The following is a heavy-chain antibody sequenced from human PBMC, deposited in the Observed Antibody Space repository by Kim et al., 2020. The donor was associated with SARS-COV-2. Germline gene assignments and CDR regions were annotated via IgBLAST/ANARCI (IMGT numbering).Heavy chain of an antibody. CDR2: IYHSGST. D-gene: IGHD6-19*01. V-gene: IGHV4-4*02. Sequence: SETLSLTCAVSGGSISSSNWRSWVRQPPGKGLEWIGEIYHSGSTNYNPSLKSRVTISVDKSKNQFSLKLSSVTAADTAVYYCARLSGWYRGDDAFDIWGQGTMVTVSS. CDR1: GGSISSSNW. CDR3: ARLSGWYRGDDAFDI. J-gene: IGHJ3*02.